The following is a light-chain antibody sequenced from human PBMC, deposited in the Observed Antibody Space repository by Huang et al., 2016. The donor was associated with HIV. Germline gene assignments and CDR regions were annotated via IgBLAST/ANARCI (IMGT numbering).Light chain of an antibody. V-gene: IGKV3-20*01. CDR3: QQYERPPDT. CDR2: GAS. Sequence: EIVLTQSPGTLSLSPGERATLSCRASQSVGIYLAWYQQKPGPAPRLLIYGASTRVTGIPDRFSGGGSGTDFTLSISRLEPEDCAVYYCQQYERPPDTFGPGTKVNIK. J-gene: IGKJ3*01. CDR1: QSVGIY.